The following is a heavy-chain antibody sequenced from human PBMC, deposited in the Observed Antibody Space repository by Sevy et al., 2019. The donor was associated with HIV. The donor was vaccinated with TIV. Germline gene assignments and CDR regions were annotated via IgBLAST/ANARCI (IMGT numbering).Heavy chain of an antibody. D-gene: IGHD3-3*01. CDR3: ARPRFLEWLSSAAFDI. CDR1: GFVFSSYA. CDR2: IAYDGSNK. V-gene: IGHV3-30*04. J-gene: IGHJ3*02. Sequence: GGCLRLSCTASGFVFSSYAMHWVRQAPGKGLEWVAFIAYDGSNKNYADSVKGRFTLSRDNSKNTLYLQMNSLGAEDTAVYYCARPRFLEWLSSAAFDIWGQGPMVTVSS.